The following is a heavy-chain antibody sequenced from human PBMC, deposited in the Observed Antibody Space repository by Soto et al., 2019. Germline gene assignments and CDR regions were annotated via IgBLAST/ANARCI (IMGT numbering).Heavy chain of an antibody. D-gene: IGHD2-15*01. CDR2: ISYDGSNK. Sequence: GGSLRLSCAASGFTFSSYAMHWVRQAPGKGLEWVAVISYDGSNKYYADSVKGRFTISSDNSKNTLYLQMNSLRAEDTAVYYCARPARDIVVVVADAFDIWGQGTMVTVSS. V-gene: IGHV3-30-3*01. J-gene: IGHJ3*02. CDR1: GFTFSSYA. CDR3: ARPARDIVVVVADAFDI.